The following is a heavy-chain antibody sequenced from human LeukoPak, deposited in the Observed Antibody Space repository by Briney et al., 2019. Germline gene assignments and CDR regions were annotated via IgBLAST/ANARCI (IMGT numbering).Heavy chain of an antibody. Sequence: SETLSLTYTVSGGSISSYYWSWIRQPPGKGLEWIGYIYYSGSTNYNPSLKSRVTISVDTSKNQFSLKLSSVTAADTAVYYCARQYEDWFDPWGQGTLVTVSS. D-gene: IGHD2-8*01. CDR3: ARQYEDWFDP. V-gene: IGHV4-59*01. J-gene: IGHJ5*02. CDR1: GGSISSYY. CDR2: IYYSGST.